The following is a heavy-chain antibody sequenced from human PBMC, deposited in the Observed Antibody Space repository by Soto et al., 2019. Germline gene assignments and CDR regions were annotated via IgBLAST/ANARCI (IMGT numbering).Heavy chain of an antibody. CDR1: GHTFSNYW. D-gene: IGHD3-22*01. Sequence: GEYLKISCKGSGHTFSNYWIGWVRQMPGKGLEWMGIIYPGDSDTRYSPSFQGQVTITVDKSINTAYLQWRRLKASDTAMYYCARQRFLGASGYYYFDTWAQRT. CDR2: IYPGDSDT. CDR3: ARQRFLGASGYYYFDT. J-gene: IGHJ4*02. V-gene: IGHV5-51*01.